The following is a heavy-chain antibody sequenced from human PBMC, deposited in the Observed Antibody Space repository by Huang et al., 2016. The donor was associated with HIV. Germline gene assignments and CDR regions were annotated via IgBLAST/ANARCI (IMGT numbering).Heavy chain of an antibody. CDR2: ISPSYGYT. D-gene: IGHD4-17*01. J-gene: IGHJ6*02. CDR1: GYTFISYG. CDR3: ARDLGTTVVPDGMDV. V-gene: IGHV1-18*04. Sequence: QVQLVQSGAEVKKPGASVKVSCRASGYTFISYGITWVRQAPGQGLEWMGWISPSYGYTNYAQQFQGRVNMTTDTSTNTVYMEVRSLRSDDTAVYYCARDLGTTVVPDGMDVWGQGTTVTVSS.